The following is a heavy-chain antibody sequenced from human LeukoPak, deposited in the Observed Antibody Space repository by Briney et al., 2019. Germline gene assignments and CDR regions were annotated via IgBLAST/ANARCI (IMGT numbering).Heavy chain of an antibody. CDR3: ARFGVTDKWFDP. D-gene: IGHD2-21*02. CDR2: IYPGDSDR. J-gene: IGHJ5*02. Sequence: GEPPKISCKGSGDSFTSYWIGWGRQMPGKGREWMGFIYPGDSDRRYSPSLQGQFTNSADRSISTAYLQGSSLQASDTAIYYCARFGVTDKWFDPWGQGTLVTVSS. V-gene: IGHV5-51*01. CDR1: GDSFTSYW.